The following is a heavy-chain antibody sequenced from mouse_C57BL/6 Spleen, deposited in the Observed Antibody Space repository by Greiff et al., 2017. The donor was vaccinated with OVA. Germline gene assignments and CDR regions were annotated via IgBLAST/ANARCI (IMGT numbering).Heavy chain of an antibody. D-gene: IGHD1-1*01. Sequence: VQLQQPGAELVKPGASVKLSCKASGYTFTSYWMHWVKQRPGRGLEWIGRLDPNSGGTKYNEKFKSKATLTVDKPSSTAYMQLISLTAEDSAVYYCATGYYGSSYDWYFDVWGTGTTVTVAS. CDR2: LDPNSGGT. V-gene: IGHV1-72*01. J-gene: IGHJ1*03. CDR3: ATGYYGSSYDWYFDV. CDR1: GYTFTSYW.